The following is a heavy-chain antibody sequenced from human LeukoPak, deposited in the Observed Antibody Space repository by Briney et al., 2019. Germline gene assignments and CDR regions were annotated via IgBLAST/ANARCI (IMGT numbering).Heavy chain of an antibody. CDR3: AKLYPGYSSSWVNNWFDP. J-gene: IGHJ5*02. D-gene: IGHD6-13*01. CDR2: IFPSGGEI. Sequence: PGGSLRLSCAASGFTFSTFAMIWVRQPPGKGLEWVSSIFPSGGEIHYADSVRGRFTISRDNSKNTLYLQMNSLRAEDTAVYYCAKLYPGYSSSWVNNWFDPWGQGTLVTVSS. V-gene: IGHV3-23*01. CDR1: GFTFSTFA.